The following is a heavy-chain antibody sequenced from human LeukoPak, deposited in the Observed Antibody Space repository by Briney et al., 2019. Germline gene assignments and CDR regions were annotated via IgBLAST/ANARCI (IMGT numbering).Heavy chain of an antibody. D-gene: IGHD5-18*01. CDR2: IYHSGST. V-gene: IGHV4-38-2*01. J-gene: IGHJ4*02. Sequence: PSETLSLTCAVSGYSISSGYYWGWIRQPPGKGLEWIGSIYHSGSTYYNPSLKSRVTISVDTSKNQFSLKLSSVTAADTAVYYCARHGKAWLRYFDYWGQGTLVTVSS. CDR1: GYSISSGYY. CDR3: ARHGKAWLRYFDY.